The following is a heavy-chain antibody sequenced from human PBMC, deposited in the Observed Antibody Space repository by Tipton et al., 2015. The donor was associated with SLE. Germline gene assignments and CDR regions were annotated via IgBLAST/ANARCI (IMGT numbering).Heavy chain of an antibody. CDR2: IYHSGST. CDR1: GGSISSSDW. CDR3: ASPEFRGRIV. J-gene: IGHJ4*02. Sequence: PGLVKPSGTLSLTCGLSGGSISSSDWWDWVRQSPGKGLEWIGEIYHSGSTNYNPYLESRVTISVDTSKNQFSLKLSSVTAADTAVYYCASPEFRGRIVWGQGTLVTVSS. V-gene: IGHV4-4*02. D-gene: IGHD3-10*01.